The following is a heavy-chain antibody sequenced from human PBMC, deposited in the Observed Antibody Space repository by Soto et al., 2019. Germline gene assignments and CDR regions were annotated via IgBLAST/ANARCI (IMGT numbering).Heavy chain of an antibody. J-gene: IGHJ3*02. CDR3: ARPPAAHSFRDAFDI. CDR2: IYPGDSDT. Sequence: PGESLKVSCKGSGYSFTSYWIGWVRQMPGKGLEWMGTIYPGDSDTRYSPSFQGQVTISADKSISTAYLQWSSLKASDTAMYYCARPPAAHSFRDAFDIWGQGTMVTVSS. D-gene: IGHD6-13*01. V-gene: IGHV5-51*01. CDR1: GYSFTSYW.